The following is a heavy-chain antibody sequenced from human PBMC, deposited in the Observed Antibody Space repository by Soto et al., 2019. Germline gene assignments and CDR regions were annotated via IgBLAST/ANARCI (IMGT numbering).Heavy chain of an antibody. CDR1: EFTFNNYW. Sequence: EVQLVESGGGLVQPGGSLRLSCAASEFTFNNYWMHWVRQVPGKGLEWVSRINTDGSTTNYADSVMCRFTISRDNADNTVYLKMNSLRAEDTAVYYCARGIYLKYGLDVWGQGATVTVSS. V-gene: IGHV3-74*01. J-gene: IGHJ6*02. CDR3: ARGIYLKYGLDV. D-gene: IGHD3-16*02. CDR2: INTDGSTT.